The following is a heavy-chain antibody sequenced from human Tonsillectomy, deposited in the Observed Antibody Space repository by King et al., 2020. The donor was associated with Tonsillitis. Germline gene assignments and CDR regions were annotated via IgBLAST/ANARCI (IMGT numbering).Heavy chain of an antibody. Sequence: VQLVESGGGLVQPGGSLRLSCAASGFTFSSYSMNWVRQAPGKGLEWVSYISSSSSTIYYADSVKGRFTISRDNAKNSLYLQMNSLRDEDTAVYYCAREGLTVALTGDYYYYAMDVWGQGTTVTVSS. CDR2: ISSSSSTI. J-gene: IGHJ6*02. CDR3: AREGLTVALTGDYYYYAMDV. CDR1: GFTFSSYS. D-gene: IGHD7-27*01. V-gene: IGHV3-48*02.